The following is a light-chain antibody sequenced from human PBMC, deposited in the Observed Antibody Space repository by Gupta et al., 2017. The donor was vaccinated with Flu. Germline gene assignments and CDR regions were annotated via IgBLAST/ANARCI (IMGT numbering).Light chain of an antibody. CDR3: QQSYSTPRYT. J-gene: IGKJ2*01. CDR2: AAS. CDR1: QSISNY. V-gene: IGKV1-39*01. Sequence: DRVTITCRASQSISNYLNWYQQKPGKAPKLLIFAASSLQTGVPSRFSGSGSGTDFTLTISSLQPEDFATYYCQQSYSTPRYTFGQGTNLEIK.